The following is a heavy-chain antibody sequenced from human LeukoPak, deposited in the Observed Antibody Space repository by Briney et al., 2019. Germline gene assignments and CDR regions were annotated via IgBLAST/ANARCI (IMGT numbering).Heavy chain of an antibody. J-gene: IGHJ4*02. CDR1: GYTFTGYY. CDR3: ARVGSSWYNGRLDY. Sequence: ASVKVSCKASGYTFTGYYMHWVRQAPGQGLEWMGWINPNSGGTNYAQKFQGRVTMTRDTSISTAYMELSRLRSDDTTVYYCARVGSSWYNGRLDYWGQGTLVTVSS. D-gene: IGHD6-13*01. V-gene: IGHV1-2*02. CDR2: INPNSGGT.